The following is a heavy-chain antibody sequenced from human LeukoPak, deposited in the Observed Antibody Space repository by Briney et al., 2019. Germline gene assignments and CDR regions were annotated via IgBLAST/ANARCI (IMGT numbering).Heavy chain of an antibody. V-gene: IGHV4-59*01. Sequence: SETLSLTCNVSGGSIDSNYCTWIRQPAGKGLEWIGYIYYSGSTTYNPSLKNRVSISIDTANNQFSLSLNSVTAADTAVYYCSRDRNHWAIDSWGPGMLVTVSS. D-gene: IGHD7-27*01. J-gene: IGHJ4*02. CDR3: SRDRNHWAIDS. CDR1: GGSIDSNY. CDR2: IYYSGST.